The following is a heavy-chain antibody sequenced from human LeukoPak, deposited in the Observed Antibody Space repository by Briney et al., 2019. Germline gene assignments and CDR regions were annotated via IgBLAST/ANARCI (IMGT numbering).Heavy chain of an antibody. J-gene: IGHJ4*02. CDR1: GFTVRDYV. CDR2: ISASGAVT. D-gene: IGHD1-26*01. Sequence: GGSLRLSCAASGFTVRDYVMTWVRQAPGKGLEWVSSISASGAVTYYADSVKGRFTVSRDNSKNSLYLQMNSLTAADTAVYYCAKDRSIGTYYTFDHWGQGTLVTVSS. CDR3: AKDRSIGTYYTFDH. V-gene: IGHV3-23*01.